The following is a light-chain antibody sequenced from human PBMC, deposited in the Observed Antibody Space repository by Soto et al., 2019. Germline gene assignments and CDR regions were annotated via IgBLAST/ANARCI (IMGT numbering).Light chain of an antibody. J-gene: IGKJ1*01. CDR3: QQYYSTRT. V-gene: IGKV4-1*01. CDR2: WAS. Sequence: IVMTQSPDSLAVSLGERATINCKSSQSVLYSSNNKNYLAWYQQKPGQPPKLLMYWASTRESGVPDRFSGSGSWPDFTLTISSLQAEDVAVYYCQQYYSTRTFGQGTKVEIK. CDR1: QSVLYSSNNKNY.